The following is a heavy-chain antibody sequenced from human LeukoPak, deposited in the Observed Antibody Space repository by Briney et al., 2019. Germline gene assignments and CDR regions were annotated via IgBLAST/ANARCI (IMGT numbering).Heavy chain of an antibody. CDR3: ARHPELYFFDY. V-gene: IGHV4-59*08. J-gene: IGHJ4*02. D-gene: IGHD3-10*01. Sequence: PSETLSLTCTVSGASISSYYWSWIRRPPGKGLEWIGDISYSGSTNYNPSLKSRVTISADTSKNQVSLTLSSVTAADTAVYYCARHPELYFFDYWGQGTLVTVSS. CDR1: GASISSYY. CDR2: ISYSGST.